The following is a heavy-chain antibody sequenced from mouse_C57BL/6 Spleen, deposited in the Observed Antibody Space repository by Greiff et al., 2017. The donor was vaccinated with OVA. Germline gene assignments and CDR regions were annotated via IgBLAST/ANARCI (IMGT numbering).Heavy chain of an antibody. V-gene: IGHV5-4*03. CDR3: ARGRSSYGTLFAY. CDR2: ISDGGSYT. D-gene: IGHD1-1*01. J-gene: IGHJ3*01. Sequence: EVKLMESGGGLVKPGGSLKLSCAASGFTFSSYAMSWVRQTPEKRLEWVATISDGGSYTYYPDNVKGRFTISRDNAKNNLYLQMSHLKSEDTAMYYCARGRSSYGTLFAYWGQGTLVTVSA. CDR1: GFTFSSYA.